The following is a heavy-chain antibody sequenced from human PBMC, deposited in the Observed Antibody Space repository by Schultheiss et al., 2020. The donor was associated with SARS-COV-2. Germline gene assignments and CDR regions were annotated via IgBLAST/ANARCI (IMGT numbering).Heavy chain of an antibody. Sequence: SETLSLTCAVSGYSISSGYYWGWIRQPPGKGLEWIGYIYYSGSTNYNPSLKSRVTISVDTSKNQFSLKLSSVTAADTAVYYCASLNILWEYWGQGTLVTVSS. CDR1: GYSISSGYY. D-gene: IGHD1-26*01. J-gene: IGHJ4*02. CDR3: ASLNILWEY. CDR2: IYYSGST. V-gene: IGHV4-38-2*01.